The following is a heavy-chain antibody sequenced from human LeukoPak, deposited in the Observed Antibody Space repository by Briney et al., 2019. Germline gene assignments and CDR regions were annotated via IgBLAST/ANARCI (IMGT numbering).Heavy chain of an antibody. CDR3: ASGFSSSPYFDY. V-gene: IGHV3-21*01. CDR1: GFTFSTYY. CDR2: ITGSSSYI. Sequence: GGSLRLSCAASGFTFSTYYVNWVRQAPGKGLEWVSFITGSSSYIYYTDSVKGRSTISRDNAKNSLFLQMNSLRDEDTAVYYCASGFSSSPYFDYWGQGTLVTVSS. J-gene: IGHJ4*02. D-gene: IGHD6-6*01.